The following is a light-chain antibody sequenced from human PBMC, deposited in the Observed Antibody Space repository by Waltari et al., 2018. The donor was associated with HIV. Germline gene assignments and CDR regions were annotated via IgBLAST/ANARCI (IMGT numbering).Light chain of an antibody. Sequence: EIVLTQSPGTLSLSPGERATLPCRASQSVRSIYLAWFQQKPGQPPRLLLYGASSRATGIPDRFSCSGSGTDFTLTISRLEPEDFAVYYCQQYGSSRYTFGQGTKLEIK. CDR1: QSVRSIY. J-gene: IGKJ2*01. CDR2: GAS. CDR3: QQYGSSRYT. V-gene: IGKV3-20*01.